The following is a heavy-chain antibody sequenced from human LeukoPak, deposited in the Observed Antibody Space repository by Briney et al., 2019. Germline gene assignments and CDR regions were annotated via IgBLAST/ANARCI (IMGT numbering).Heavy chain of an antibody. D-gene: IGHD3-3*01. J-gene: IGHJ6*03. V-gene: IGHV1-2*02. CDR3: ARPHVGDFWSGSVYYMDV. CDR2: INPNSGGT. CDR1: GYTFTGYY. Sequence: ASVKVSCKASGYTFTGYYIHWVRQAPGQGLEWMGWINPNSGGTNYAQKFQGRVTMTRDTSISTAYMELSSLRSEDTAVYYCARPHVGDFWSGSVYYMDVWGKGTTVTVSS.